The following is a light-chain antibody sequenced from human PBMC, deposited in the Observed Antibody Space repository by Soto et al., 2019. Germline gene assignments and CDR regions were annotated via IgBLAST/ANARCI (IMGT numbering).Light chain of an antibody. J-gene: IGLJ1*01. Sequence: QSALTQPASVSGSPGQSITISCTGTSSDVGGYEYVSWYQQHPGKAPKLMIYEVRDRPSGVSSRFSGSKSGNTASLTISGLRAEDEADYYCGSYRGGSTYVFGTGTKLTVL. CDR3: GSYRGGSTYV. CDR2: EVR. V-gene: IGLV2-14*01. CDR1: SSDVGGYEY.